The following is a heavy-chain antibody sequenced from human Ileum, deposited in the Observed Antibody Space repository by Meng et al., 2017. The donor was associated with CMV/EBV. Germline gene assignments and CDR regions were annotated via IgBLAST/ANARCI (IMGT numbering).Heavy chain of an antibody. V-gene: IGHV4-34*02. CDR3: ARGDYQRILFVVTPTPYFDY. CDR2: INQSGST. D-gene: IGHD2-21*02. CDR1: GEAFNGNY. Sequence: QGHPQQSVQASLKPSETLSLPCAVYGEAFNGNYWSWIRQPPRKGLGWIGEINQSGSTTYNPSLKSRVTMSVDTYRKQFSLKLTSVTAADSAMYYCARGDYQRILFVVTPTPYFDYWSQGTLVTVSS. J-gene: IGHJ4*02.